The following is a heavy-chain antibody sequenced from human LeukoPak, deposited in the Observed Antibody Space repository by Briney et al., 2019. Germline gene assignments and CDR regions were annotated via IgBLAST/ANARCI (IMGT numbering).Heavy chain of an antibody. J-gene: IGHJ4*02. D-gene: IGHD3-22*01. Sequence: SGPTLVKPTQTLTLTCTFSGFSLSTSGVGVGWIRQPPGTALEWLALIYWDDDKRYSPSLKSRLTITKDTSKNQVVLRMTNMDPVDTATYYCSNYYGSSGYYFFDYWGQGTLVTVSS. V-gene: IGHV2-5*02. CDR1: GFSLSTSGVG. CDR2: IYWDDDK. CDR3: SNYYGSSGYYFFDY.